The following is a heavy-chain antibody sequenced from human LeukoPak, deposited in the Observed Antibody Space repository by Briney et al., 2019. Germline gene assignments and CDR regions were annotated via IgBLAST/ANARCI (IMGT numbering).Heavy chain of an antibody. Sequence: SETLSLTCTVSGGSISSYYWSWIRQPPGEGLEWIGYIYYSGSTNYNPSLKSRVTISVDTSKNQFSLKLSSVTAADTAVYYCARHANHYYGMDVWGQGTTVTVSS. CDR1: GGSISSYY. CDR3: ARHANHYYGMDV. V-gene: IGHV4-59*08. CDR2: IYYSGST. J-gene: IGHJ6*02.